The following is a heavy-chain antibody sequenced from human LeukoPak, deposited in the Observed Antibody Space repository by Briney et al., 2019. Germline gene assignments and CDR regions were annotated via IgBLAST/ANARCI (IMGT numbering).Heavy chain of an antibody. CDR2: ISSGSDYI. D-gene: IGHD6-6*01. V-gene: IGHV3-21*01. J-gene: IGHJ4*02. Sequence: GGSLRLSCTASGFTFRRYSFNWVRQAPGRGLEWVSTISSGSDYIYYADSVRGRFTISRDNAENSLYLQMNSLRAEDTAVYYCTRDLSLAAPQGFDYWGQGTLVTVSS. CDR1: GFTFRRYS. CDR3: TRDLSLAAPQGFDY.